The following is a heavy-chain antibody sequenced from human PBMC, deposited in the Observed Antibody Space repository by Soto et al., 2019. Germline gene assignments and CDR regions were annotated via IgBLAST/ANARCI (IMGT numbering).Heavy chain of an antibody. CDR2: IYPGDSDT. V-gene: IGHV5-51*01. D-gene: IGHD6-19*01. CDR3: ARQGVQSYSSGWYDAFDI. Sequence: PGESLKISCKGSGYSFTSYWIGWVRQMPGKGLEWMGIIYPGDSDTRYSPSFQGQVTISADKSISTAYLQWSSLKASDTAMYYCARQGVQSYSSGWYDAFDIWGQGTMVTVS. J-gene: IGHJ3*02. CDR1: GYSFTSYW.